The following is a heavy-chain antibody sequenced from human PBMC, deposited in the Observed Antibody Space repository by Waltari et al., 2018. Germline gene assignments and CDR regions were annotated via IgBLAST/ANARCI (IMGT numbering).Heavy chain of an antibody. D-gene: IGHD3-3*01. CDR3: AIQISGVVF. CDR2: INADGRAT. CDR1: GFTFSAYR. J-gene: IGHJ4*02. Sequence: EVQLVESGGGLVQPGGSLRRSCAAAGFTFSAYRMHWVRQAPGKGLVWVSLINADGRATLYADSVKGRFTMSRDNAKDTLYLQMNSLRGEDTAVYYCAIQISGVVFWGQGTLVTVSS. V-gene: IGHV3-74*01.